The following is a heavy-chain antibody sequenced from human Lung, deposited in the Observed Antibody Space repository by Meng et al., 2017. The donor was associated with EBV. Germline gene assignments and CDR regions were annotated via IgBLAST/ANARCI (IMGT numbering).Heavy chain of an antibody. V-gene: IGHV4-4*02. CDR1: GGPISRSDW. D-gene: IGHD6-13*01. CDR3: ARARSIAAAVIDY. J-gene: IGHJ4*02. Sequence: HVHPQELGPGLVKPSQTLSLTCTVAGGPISRSDWWSWVRQPPGKGLEWIGYIYYSGSTNYNPSLKSRVTISVDKSKNQFSPKLSSVTAADTAVYYCARARSIAAAVIDYWGQGTLVTVSS. CDR2: IYYSGST.